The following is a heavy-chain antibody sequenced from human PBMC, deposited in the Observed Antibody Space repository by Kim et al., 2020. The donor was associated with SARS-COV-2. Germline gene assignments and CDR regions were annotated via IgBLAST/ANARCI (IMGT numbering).Heavy chain of an antibody. J-gene: IGHJ6*02. CDR3: AKFKTGGNYYYGMDV. Sequence: GGSLRLSCAASGFTFSSYGMHWVRQAPGKGLEWVAVIWYDGSNKYYADSVKGRFTISRDNSKNTLYLQMNSLRAEDTAVYYCAKFKTGGNYYYGMDVWGQGTTVTVSS. CDR1: GFTFSSYG. D-gene: IGHD3-16*01. CDR2: IWYDGSNK. V-gene: IGHV3-33*06.